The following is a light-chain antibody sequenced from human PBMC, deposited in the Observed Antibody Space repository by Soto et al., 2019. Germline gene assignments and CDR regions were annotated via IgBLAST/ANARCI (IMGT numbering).Light chain of an antibody. CDR2: RAS. Sequence: DIQMTQSPSSLSASVVDRFTVAFRASQSISTWLAWFQQKPGKAPKLLIYRASSLESGAPSRFSGSGSGTEFTLTISSLQPDDSATYYCQQYNRYSTFGQGTKV. V-gene: IGKV1-5*03. J-gene: IGKJ1*01. CDR3: QQYNRYST. CDR1: QSISTW.